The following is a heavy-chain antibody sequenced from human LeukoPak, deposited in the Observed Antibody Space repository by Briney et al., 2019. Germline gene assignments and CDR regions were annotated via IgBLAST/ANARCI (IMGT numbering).Heavy chain of an antibody. J-gene: IGHJ6*02. Sequence: NPSETLSLTCAVYGGSFSGYYWSWIRQPPGKGLEWIGEINHSGSTNYNPSLKSRVTISVDTSKNQFSLKLSSVTAADTAVYYCARNPNYYDSSGYYYYGMDVWGQGTTVTVSS. CDR3: ARNPNYYDSSGYYYYGMDV. V-gene: IGHV4-34*01. D-gene: IGHD3-22*01. CDR1: GGSFSGYY. CDR2: INHSGST.